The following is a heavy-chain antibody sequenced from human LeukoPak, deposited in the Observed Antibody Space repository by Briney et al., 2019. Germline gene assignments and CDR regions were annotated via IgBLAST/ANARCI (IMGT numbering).Heavy chain of an antibody. V-gene: IGHV4-59*08. CDR3: ARLRARNGSGSSNWFDP. CDR2: ISYSGSA. CDR1: GGPISSYY. D-gene: IGHD3-10*01. Sequence: PSEPLSLTCTVSGGPISSYYWSWIRQPPGKGLEFIGYISYSGSANYNPSLASRVTISLDTSKNQFSLKLSSVTAADTAVYHCARLRARNGSGSSNWFDPWGQGTLVTVSS. J-gene: IGHJ5*02.